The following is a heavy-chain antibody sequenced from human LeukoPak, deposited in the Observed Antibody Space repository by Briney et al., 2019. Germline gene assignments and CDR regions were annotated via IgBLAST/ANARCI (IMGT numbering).Heavy chain of an antibody. V-gene: IGHV2-5*01. D-gene: IGHD3-16*01. Sequence: ASGPTLVNPTQTLTLTCIFSGFSLSLSGVGVGWIRQPPGKAHMWHGFIYWNDDKRYSPSLNNRITITKATSKNQVVLTMTNMDHVDTATYVSESALPLGELYWGQGTLVTVSS. CDR1: GFSLSLSGVG. CDR2: IYWNDDK. J-gene: IGHJ4*02. CDR3: ESALPLGELY.